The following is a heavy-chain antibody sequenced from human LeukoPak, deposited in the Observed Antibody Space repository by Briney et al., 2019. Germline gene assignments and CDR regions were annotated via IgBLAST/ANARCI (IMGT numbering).Heavy chain of an antibody. V-gene: IGHV4-34*01. CDR3: ARGDGGYNRPFDY. J-gene: IGHJ4*02. CDR2: INHSGST. Sequence: SETLSLTCAVYGGSFSGYYWSWIRQPPGKGLEWIGEINHSGSTNYNPSPKSRVTISVDTSKNQFSLKLSSVTAADTAVYYCARGDGGYNRPFDYWGQGTLVTVSS. CDR1: GGSFSGYY. D-gene: IGHD5-24*01.